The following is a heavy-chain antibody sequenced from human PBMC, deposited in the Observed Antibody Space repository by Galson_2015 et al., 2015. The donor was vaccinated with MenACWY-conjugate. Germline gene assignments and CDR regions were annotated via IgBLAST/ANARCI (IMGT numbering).Heavy chain of an antibody. CDR2: ISPVDSHS. V-gene: IGHV5-51*01. CDR3: ARRGVDTSMVDTTLVYYFDY. J-gene: IGHJ4*02. Sequence: GAAAKKPGESLTISCKASGYSFPNYWVGWGRQMPGKGLERMGIISPVDSHSTYTPSFQGQVTISVDRSINTACLQWNTVEASDTAMYYCARRGVDTSMVDTTLVYYFDYWGQGTLVTVSS. D-gene: IGHD5-18*01. CDR1: GYSFPNYW.